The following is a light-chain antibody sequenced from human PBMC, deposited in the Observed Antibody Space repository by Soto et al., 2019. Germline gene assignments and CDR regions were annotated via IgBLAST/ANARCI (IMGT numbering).Light chain of an antibody. J-gene: IGKJ5*01. Sequence: DTVMTQSPDSLAVSLGERATINCKSSQSVFHSANNMNYLAWYQQKPGQSPKLLISWASIRDSGVPDRFSGSGSGTDFTLTINSLKAEDAAVYYCQQFYNTPPYTFGQGTRLVIK. CDR2: WAS. CDR3: QQFYNTPPYT. CDR1: QSVFHSANNMNY. V-gene: IGKV4-1*01.